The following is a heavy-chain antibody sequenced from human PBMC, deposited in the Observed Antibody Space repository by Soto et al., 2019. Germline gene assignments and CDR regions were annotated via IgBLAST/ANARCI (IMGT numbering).Heavy chain of an antibody. CDR3: AREGTLFSGVIVFYGMDV. V-gene: IGHV1-8*01. CDR2: INPSSGNT. CDR1: GYSFTRHD. D-gene: IGHD3-3*01. J-gene: IGHJ6*02. Sequence: QVQLVQSGAEVKKPGASVKVSCKASGYSFTRHDINWVRQAPGQGLEWMGWINPSSGNTGYAQRFLGRLTMTTDTSTSTAYMELSGLQSEDKAIYYCAREGTLFSGVIVFYGMDVWGQGTTVTVPS.